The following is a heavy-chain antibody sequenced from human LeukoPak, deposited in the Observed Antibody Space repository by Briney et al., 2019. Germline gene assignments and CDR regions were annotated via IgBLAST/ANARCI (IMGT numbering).Heavy chain of an antibody. CDR1: GFTFSIYS. V-gene: IGHV3-48*01. D-gene: IGHD6-19*01. CDR2: ISTTASPV. Sequence: PGGSLRLSCAASGFTFSIYSMNWVRQAPGRGLEWVSYISTTASPVYYADSVKGRFTISRDNAKNSLYLQMNNLRAEDTAIYYCAKEAVAGTNWFDPWGQGTLVTVSS. J-gene: IGHJ5*02. CDR3: AKEAVAGTNWFDP.